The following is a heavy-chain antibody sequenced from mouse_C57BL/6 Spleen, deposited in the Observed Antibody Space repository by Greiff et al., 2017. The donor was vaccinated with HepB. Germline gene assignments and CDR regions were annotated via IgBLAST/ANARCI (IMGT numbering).Heavy chain of an antibody. D-gene: IGHD2-4*01. CDR1: GYAFTNYL. CDR3: ARFDYDDPYFDY. V-gene: IGHV1-54*01. CDR2: INPGSGGT. Sequence: VQLQQSGAELVRPGTSVKVSCKASGYAFTNYLIEWVKQRPGQGLEWIGVINPGSGGTNYNEKFKGKATLTADKSSSTAYMQLSSLTSEDSAVYFCARFDYDDPYFDYWGQGTTLTVSS. J-gene: IGHJ2*01.